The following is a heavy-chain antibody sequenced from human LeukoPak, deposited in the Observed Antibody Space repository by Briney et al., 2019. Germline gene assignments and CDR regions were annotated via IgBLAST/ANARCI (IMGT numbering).Heavy chain of an antibody. Sequence: PSETLSLTCTVSGGSISSGEYYWSWIRQPPGKGLEWIGYIYYSGSTYYNPSLKSRVTISVDTSKNQFSLKLSSVTAADTAVYYCARDRFPFTMIVEDAFDIWGQGTMVTVSS. CDR1: GGSISSGEYY. V-gene: IGHV4-30-4*01. CDR3: ARDRFPFTMIVEDAFDI. J-gene: IGHJ3*02. D-gene: IGHD3-22*01. CDR2: IYYSGST.